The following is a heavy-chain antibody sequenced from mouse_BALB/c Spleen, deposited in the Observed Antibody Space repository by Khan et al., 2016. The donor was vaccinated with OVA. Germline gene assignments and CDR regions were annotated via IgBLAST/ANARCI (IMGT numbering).Heavy chain of an antibody. CDR2: IWCGGTI. Sequence: QVQLKESGPGLVAPSQSLSITCTISGFSLTNYGVNWVRQPPGKGLEWLVVIWCGGTITYSSVLKSRLSISKDNSKSQVLLKMNSLQTDDTAMYYCARQPYYHYYIMDYWGQGTSVTVSS. V-gene: IGHV2-6-1*01. J-gene: IGHJ4*01. D-gene: IGHD2-10*01. CDR3: ARQPYYHYYIMDY. CDR1: GFSLTNYG.